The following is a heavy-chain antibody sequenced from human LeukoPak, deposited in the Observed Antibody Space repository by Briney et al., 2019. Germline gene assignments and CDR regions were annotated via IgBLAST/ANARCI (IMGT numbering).Heavy chain of an antibody. V-gene: IGHV5-51*01. CDR2: IYPGDSDT. CDR3: ARLPYCGGDCYPNWFDP. CDR1: GYSFTTYW. Sequence: GESLKISCKGSGYSFTTYWIGWVRQMPGKGLEWMGIIYPGDSDTKYSPSFQGQVTISADKAISTAYLQWSSLKASDTAMYYCARLPYCGGDCYPNWFDPWGQGTLVTVSS. D-gene: IGHD2-21*02. J-gene: IGHJ5*02.